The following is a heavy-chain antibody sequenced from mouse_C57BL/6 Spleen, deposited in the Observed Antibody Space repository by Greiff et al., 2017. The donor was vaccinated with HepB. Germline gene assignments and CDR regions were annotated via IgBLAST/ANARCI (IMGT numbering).Heavy chain of an antibody. V-gene: IGHV1-76*01. J-gene: IGHJ3*01. Sequence: QVQLQQSGAELVRPGASVKLSCKASGYTFTDYYINWVKQRPGQGLEWIARIYPGSGNTYYNEKFKGKATLTAEKSSSTAYMQLSSLTSEDAAVYFCARYGDYGDVLFAYWGQGTLVTVSA. D-gene: IGHD2-4*01. CDR3: ARYGDYGDVLFAY. CDR1: GYTFTDYY. CDR2: IYPGSGNT.